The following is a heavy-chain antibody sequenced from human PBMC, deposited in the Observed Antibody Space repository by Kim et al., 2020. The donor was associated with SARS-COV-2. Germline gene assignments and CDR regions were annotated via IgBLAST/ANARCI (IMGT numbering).Heavy chain of an antibody. CDR3: ARQAAPNDYSLGY. CDR2: IYYSGST. V-gene: IGHV4-59*08. Sequence: SETLSLTCTVSGGSISSYYWSWIRQPPGKGLEWIGYIYYSGSTNYNPSLKSRVTISVDTSKNQFSLKLSSVTAADTAVYYCARQAAPNDYSLGYWGQGTL. CDR1: GGSISSYY. J-gene: IGHJ4*02. D-gene: IGHD4-4*01.